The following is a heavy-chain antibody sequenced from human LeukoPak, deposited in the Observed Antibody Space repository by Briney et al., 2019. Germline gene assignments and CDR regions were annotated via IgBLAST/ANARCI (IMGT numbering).Heavy chain of an antibody. D-gene: IGHD3-22*01. CDR1: GGSISSYY. CDR3: AREYYDSSGYYYFDY. J-gene: IGHJ4*02. CDR2: IYYSGST. V-gene: IGHV4-59*01. Sequence: PSETLSLTSTVSGGSISSYYWSWIRQPPGKGLEWIGYIYYSGSTNYNPSLKSRVTISVDTSKNQFSLKLSSVTAADTAVYYCAREYYDSSGYYYFDYWGQGTLVTVSS.